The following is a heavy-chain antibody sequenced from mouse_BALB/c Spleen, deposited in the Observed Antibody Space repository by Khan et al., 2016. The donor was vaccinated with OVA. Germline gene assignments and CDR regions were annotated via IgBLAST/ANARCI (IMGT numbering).Heavy chain of an antibody. CDR1: GFTFSDYY. CDR2: ISHGGSYT. Sequence: EVELVESGGGLVKPGGSLKLSCAASGFTFSDYYMYWVRQTPEKRLEWVATISHGGSYTYYPDSVKGRFTISRDNAKNNLYLQMSSLKSEDTAIYYCTRGGYGVFGYWGQGTLVTVSA. D-gene: IGHD2-14*01. V-gene: IGHV5-4*02. CDR3: TRGGYGVFGY. J-gene: IGHJ3*01.